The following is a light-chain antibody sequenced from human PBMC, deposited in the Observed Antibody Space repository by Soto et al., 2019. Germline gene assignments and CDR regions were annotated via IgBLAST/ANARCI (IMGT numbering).Light chain of an antibody. CDR1: ISDVAGYNY. J-gene: IGLJ2*01. CDR3: SSYAGSNNLV. V-gene: IGLV2-11*01. Sequence: QSVLTQPRSVSGSPGQSVTISCTGTISDVAGYNYVPWYQHHPGKAPKLLISDVTKRPSWVPDRFSGSKSGSTASLTISELQAEDEADYYCSSYAGSNNLVFGGGTKLTVL. CDR2: DVT.